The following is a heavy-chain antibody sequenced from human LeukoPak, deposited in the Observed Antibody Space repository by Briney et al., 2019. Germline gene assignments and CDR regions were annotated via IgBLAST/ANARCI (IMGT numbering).Heavy chain of an antibody. Sequence: GGSLRLSCAASGFTFSGSALHWVRQASGKGLEWVGRIRSTANGYATAYAASVKGRFTISRDDSKNTAYLQMDSLKTEDTAVYYCARGVGELGLDYWGQGTLVTVSS. CDR3: ARGVGELGLDY. CDR2: IRSTANGYAT. V-gene: IGHV3-73*01. J-gene: IGHJ4*02. CDR1: GFTFSGSA. D-gene: IGHD1-26*01.